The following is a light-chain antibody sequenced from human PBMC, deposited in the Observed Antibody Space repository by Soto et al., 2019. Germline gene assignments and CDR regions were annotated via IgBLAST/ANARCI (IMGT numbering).Light chain of an antibody. Sequence: EIVLTQSPATLSLSPGERATLSYRASQSVSSYLAWYQQKPGQAPRLLIYDASNRATGIPARFSGSRSGTDFTLTISSLEPEDFAVYYCQQRSNWPPVTFGGGTKVEIK. CDR1: QSVSSY. CDR2: DAS. V-gene: IGKV3-11*01. J-gene: IGKJ4*01. CDR3: QQRSNWPPVT.